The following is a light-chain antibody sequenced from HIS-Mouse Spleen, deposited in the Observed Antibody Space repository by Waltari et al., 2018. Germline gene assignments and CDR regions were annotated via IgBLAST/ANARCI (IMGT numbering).Light chain of an antibody. V-gene: IGLV1-44*01. Sequence: QSVLTQPPSASGTPGQRVTISCSGSSSNIGSNTVNWYQQLPGTAPKLLIYSNSQRPSGVPARFSGSKSGTSASLAISGLQSEDEADYYCAAWDDSLNGNYVFGTGTKVTVL. CDR1: SSNIGSNT. J-gene: IGLJ1*01. CDR2: SNS. CDR3: AAWDDSLNGNYV.